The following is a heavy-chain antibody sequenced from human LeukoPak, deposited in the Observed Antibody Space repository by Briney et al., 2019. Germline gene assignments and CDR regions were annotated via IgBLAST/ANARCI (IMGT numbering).Heavy chain of an antibody. V-gene: IGHV4-34*01. CDR3: ARAVSGRFDY. CDR1: GGSFSGYY. D-gene: IGHD6-19*01. Sequence: KPSETLSLTCAVYGGSFSGYYWRWMRQPPGKGLEWIGEINHSGSTNYNPSLKSRVTISVDTSKNQFSLKLSSVTAADTAIYYCARAVSGRFDYWGQGTLVTVSS. CDR2: INHSGST. J-gene: IGHJ4*02.